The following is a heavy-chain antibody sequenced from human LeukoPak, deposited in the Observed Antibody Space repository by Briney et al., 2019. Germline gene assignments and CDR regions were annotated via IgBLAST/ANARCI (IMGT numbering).Heavy chain of an antibody. D-gene: IGHD4-17*01. J-gene: IGHJ3*01. CDR3: AKDPNGDYIGAFDF. V-gene: IGHV3-23*01. CDR1: AFSFSKFA. Sequence: GSLRLSCSASAFSFSKFALIWVRQAPGKGLEWVSAITANGGYTLYADAVKGRFTVSRDNSKNTLYLQINSLRPEDTAMYYCAKDPNGDYIGAFDFWGQGTMVTVSS. CDR2: ITANGGYT.